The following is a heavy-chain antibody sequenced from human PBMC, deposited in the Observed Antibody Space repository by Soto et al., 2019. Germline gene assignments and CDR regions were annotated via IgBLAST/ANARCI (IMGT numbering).Heavy chain of an antibody. J-gene: IGHJ4*02. V-gene: IGHV1-8*01. CDR2: MNPNSGNT. CDR1: GYTFTGYD. CDR3: AGEKVGTTGIDF. Sequence: QAQLVQSGAEVKKPGASVKVSCKASGYTFTGYDINWVRQATGQGLEWMGWMNPNSGNTGYAQNFQGRVTMTRDNSITTAYMELTSLRDADSAVYYCAGEKVGTTGIDFWGQGTLVTVSS. D-gene: IGHD1-26*01.